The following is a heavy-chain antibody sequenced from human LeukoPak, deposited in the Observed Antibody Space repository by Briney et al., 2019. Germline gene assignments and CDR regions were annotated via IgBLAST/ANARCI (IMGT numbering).Heavy chain of an antibody. J-gene: IGHJ4*02. Sequence: GASVKVSCKASGYTFTGYYMHWVRQAPGQGLGWMGWINPNSGGTYSAQKFQGWVTMTRDTSISTAYMELSRLTSDDTAVYYCARANALYCSSTTCLFDYWGQGTLVAVSS. CDR2: INPNSGGT. V-gene: IGHV1-2*04. CDR3: ARANALYCSSTTCLFDY. D-gene: IGHD2-2*01. CDR1: GYTFTGYY.